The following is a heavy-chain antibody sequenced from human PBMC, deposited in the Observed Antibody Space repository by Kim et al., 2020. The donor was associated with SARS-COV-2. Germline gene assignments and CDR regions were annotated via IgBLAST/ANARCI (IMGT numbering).Heavy chain of an antibody. CDR3: ARDISLCASIDV. CDR2: IWYGGRNK. Sequence: GGSLRLSCAASGFTFSSYGMHWVRQAPGKGLEWVAVIWYGGRNKYYADSVKGRFTISRDNSKNTLYLQMNSLRAEDTAVYYCARDISLCASIDVWGQWTTVTVPS. V-gene: IGHV3-33*01. D-gene: IGHD3-3*02. CDR1: GFTFSSYG. J-gene: IGHJ6*02.